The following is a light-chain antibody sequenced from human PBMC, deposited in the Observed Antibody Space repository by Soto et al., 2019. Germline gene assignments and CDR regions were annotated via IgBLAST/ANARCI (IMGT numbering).Light chain of an antibody. CDR3: SSYTSTSTRV. J-gene: IGLJ2*01. CDR1: SSDVGGYNY. CDR2: EVS. V-gene: IGLV2-14*01. Sequence: QSALTQPASMSGSPGQSITISCTGTSSDVGGYNYVSWYQQHPGKAPKVIISEVSNRPSGVSDRFSGSKSGNTASLTISGLQAEDEADYYCSSYTSTSTRVFGGGTKLTVL.